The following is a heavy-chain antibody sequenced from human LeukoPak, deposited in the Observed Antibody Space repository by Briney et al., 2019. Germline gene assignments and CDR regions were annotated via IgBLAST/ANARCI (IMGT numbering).Heavy chain of an antibody. V-gene: IGHV1-69*01. CDR1: GGTFTIYA. CDR3: AKVVGDIVVVPAGAFDI. J-gene: IGHJ3*02. D-gene: IGHD2-2*01. CDR2: IIPIFGTA. Sequence: SVTVSCTASGGTFTIYAISWVRQAPGQGLEWMGGIIPIFGTANYAQKFQGRVTITADESTSTAYMELSSLRSEDTAVYYCAKVVGDIVVVPAGAFDIWGQGTMVTVSS.